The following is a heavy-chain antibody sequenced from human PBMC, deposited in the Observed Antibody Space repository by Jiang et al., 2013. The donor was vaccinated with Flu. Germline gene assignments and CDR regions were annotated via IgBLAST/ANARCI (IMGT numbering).Heavy chain of an antibody. J-gene: IGHJ5*02. V-gene: IGHV2-5*01. D-gene: IGHD2/OR15-2a*01. CDR2: IYWNDYK. Sequence: KPTQTLTLTCTVSGLSLSTSGVGVGWIRQPPGEALEWLALIYWNDYKRYSPSLKSRLTITKDTSKNQVVLTMTNMDPVDTATYYCALCIQPIVILPLAPRDNWFDPWGQGTLVTVSS. CDR1: GLSLSTSGVG. CDR3: ALCIQPIVILPLAPRDNWFDP.